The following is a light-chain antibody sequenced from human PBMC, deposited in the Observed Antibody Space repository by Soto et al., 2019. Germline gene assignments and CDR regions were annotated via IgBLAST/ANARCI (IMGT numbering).Light chain of an antibody. V-gene: IGKV3-20*01. Sequence: EIVLTQSPGTLSLSPGERATLSCRASQSVSGSFLAWYQQKPGQAPRLLIYGASTRATGIPDRFSGSGSGTDFTLTISRLEPEDFAVYYCQQYGSSPITFGQGTRLEIK. J-gene: IGKJ5*01. CDR3: QQYGSSPIT. CDR2: GAS. CDR1: QSVSGSF.